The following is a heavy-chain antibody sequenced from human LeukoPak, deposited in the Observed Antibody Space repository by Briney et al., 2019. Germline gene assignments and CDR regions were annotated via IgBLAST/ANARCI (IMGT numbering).Heavy chain of an antibody. J-gene: IGHJ4*02. V-gene: IGHV3-48*03. CDR3: ARFHSSGWPQVDY. CDR1: GFTFSSYE. CDR2: ISSSGSTI. Sequence: GGSLRLSCAASGFTFSSYEMNWVRQAPGKGLEWVSYISSSGSTIYYADSVKGRFTISRDNAKNSLYLQMNSLRAEDTAVYYCARFHSSGWPQVDYWGRGTLVTVSS. D-gene: IGHD6-19*01.